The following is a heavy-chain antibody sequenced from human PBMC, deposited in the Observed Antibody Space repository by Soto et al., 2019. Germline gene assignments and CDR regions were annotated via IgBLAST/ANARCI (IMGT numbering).Heavy chain of an antibody. Sequence: XTLSLPCTVSGGSLSSSSYYWGWIRQPPGKGLEWIGSIYYGGSNYYNPSLKSRVTISVDTSKNQFYLKLSSVTYADTAVYYCAGQYYDFWSGYYYYSDYWGQGTLVTVS. D-gene: IGHD3-3*01. V-gene: IGHV4-39*01. CDR2: IYYGGSN. CDR1: GGSLSSSSYY. J-gene: IGHJ4*02. CDR3: AGQYYDFWSGYYYYSDY.